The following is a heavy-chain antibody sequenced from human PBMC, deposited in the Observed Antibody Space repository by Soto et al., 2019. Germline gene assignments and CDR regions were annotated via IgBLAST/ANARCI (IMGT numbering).Heavy chain of an antibody. D-gene: IGHD3-16*01. CDR1: GFNFSDYY. V-gene: IGHV3-11*01. J-gene: IGHJ4*02. CDR3: ATGLKDASNRPSFDS. Sequence: GGSLRLSCSGSGFNFSDYYMNWIRQTPVKGLEWVSSILSLESHKYYAASVMGRSSTSRDNAKKSLFLQMNNLRAEDTGIYFCATGLKDASNRPSFDSWGPGTPVTVSS. CDR2: ILSLESHK.